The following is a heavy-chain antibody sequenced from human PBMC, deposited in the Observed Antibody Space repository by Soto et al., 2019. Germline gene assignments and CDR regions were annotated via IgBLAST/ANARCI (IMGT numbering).Heavy chain of an antibody. Sequence: GGSLRLSCAASGFTFSSYAMSWVRQAPGKGLEWVSAISGSGGSTYYADSVKGRFTISRDNSKNTLYPQMNSLRAEDTAVYYCAKDLWQQLVGSYYYYGMDVWGQGTTVTVSS. D-gene: IGHD6-13*01. CDR3: AKDLWQQLVGSYYYYGMDV. J-gene: IGHJ6*02. CDR1: GFTFSSYA. CDR2: ISGSGGST. V-gene: IGHV3-23*01.